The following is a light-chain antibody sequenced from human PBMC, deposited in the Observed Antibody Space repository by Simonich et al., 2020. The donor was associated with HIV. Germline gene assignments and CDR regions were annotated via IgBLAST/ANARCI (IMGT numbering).Light chain of an antibody. Sequence: IQMTQSPSSLSASVGDRVTITCRASQTIGNNLNWHQQKPGKAPKLLIYTASNLQSGVPSRFSGSGSGADFTLTINSLQSEDFATYYCQQSYSAPYTFGPGTKVDFK. CDR2: TAS. V-gene: IGKV1-39*01. CDR1: QTIGNN. J-gene: IGKJ3*01. CDR3: QQSYSAPYT.